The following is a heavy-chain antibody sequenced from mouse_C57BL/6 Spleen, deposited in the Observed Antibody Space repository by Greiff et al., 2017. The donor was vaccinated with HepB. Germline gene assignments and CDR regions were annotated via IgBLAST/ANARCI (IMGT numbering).Heavy chain of an antibody. CDR1: GFNIKDYS. V-gene: IGHV14-2*01. CDR2: IDPEDGET. CDR3: ARGHYYFDY. Sequence: VQLQQSGAELVKPGASVKFSCTASGFNIKDYSMHWVQQRPEQSLEWIGRIDPEDGETKYAPKVQGKATITADTASNKAYLQLSSLTSEDTAVYYCARGHYYFDYWGQGTTVTVSS. J-gene: IGHJ2*01.